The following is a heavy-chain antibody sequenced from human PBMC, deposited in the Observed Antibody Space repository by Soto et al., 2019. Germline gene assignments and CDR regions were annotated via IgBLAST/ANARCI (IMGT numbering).Heavy chain of an antibody. V-gene: IGHV3-23*01. Sequence: GGSLRLSCAASGFTFSSYAMSWVRQAPGKGLEWVSAISGSGGSTYYADSVKGRFTISRDNSKNTLYLQMNSLRAEDTAVYYCAKTHDTAMVSGYYYYMDVWGKGTTVTVSS. CDR1: GFTFSSYA. J-gene: IGHJ6*03. CDR3: AKTHDTAMVSGYYYYMDV. D-gene: IGHD5-18*01. CDR2: ISGSGGST.